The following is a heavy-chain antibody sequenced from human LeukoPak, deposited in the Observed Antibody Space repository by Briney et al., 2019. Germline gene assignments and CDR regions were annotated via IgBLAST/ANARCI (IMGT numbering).Heavy chain of an antibody. Sequence: SVKVSCKASGGTFSSYAISWVRQAPGQGLEWMGGIIPIFGTANYAQKFQGRVTITTDESTSTAYMELSSLRSEDTAVYYCARGLAVHSSGWYASVVGYWGQGTLVTVSS. J-gene: IGHJ4*02. CDR3: ARGLAVHSSGWYASVVGY. CDR1: GGTFSSYA. D-gene: IGHD6-19*01. V-gene: IGHV1-69*05. CDR2: IIPIFGTA.